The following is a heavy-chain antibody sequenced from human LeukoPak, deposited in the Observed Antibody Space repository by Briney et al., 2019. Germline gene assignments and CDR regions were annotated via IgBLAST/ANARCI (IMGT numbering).Heavy chain of an antibody. CDR3: AREGPLGCSGGSCYGQRSGFDY. CDR1: GGTFSSYA. CDR2: IIPIFGTA. D-gene: IGHD2-15*01. Sequence: SVKVSCKASGGTFSSYAISWVRQAPGQGLEWMGGIIPIFGTANYAQKFQGRVTITADESTSTAYMELSSLRSEDTAVYYCAREGPLGCSGGSCYGQRSGFDYWGQGTLVTVSS. J-gene: IGHJ4*02. V-gene: IGHV1-69*13.